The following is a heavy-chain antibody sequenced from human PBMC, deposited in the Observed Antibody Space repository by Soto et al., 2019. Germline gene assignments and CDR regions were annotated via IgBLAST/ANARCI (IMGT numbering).Heavy chain of an antibody. J-gene: IGHJ4*02. CDR2: IYYSGST. Sequence: LSLTCTVSGGSISSGGYYWSWIRQHPGKGLEWIGYIYYSGSTYYNPSLKSRVTISVDTSKNQFSLKLSSVTAADTAVYYCARTCGKEAGFAYFDYWGQGTLVTVSS. CDR3: ARTCGKEAGFAYFDY. CDR1: GGSISSGGYY. D-gene: IGHD6-19*01. V-gene: IGHV4-31*03.